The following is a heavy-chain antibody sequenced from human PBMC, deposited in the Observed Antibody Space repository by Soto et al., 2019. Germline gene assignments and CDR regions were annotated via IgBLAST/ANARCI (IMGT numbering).Heavy chain of an antibody. Sequence: QLQLVQSGAEVKKPGASVKVSCKASGYTFTSYDINWVRQATGQGLEWMGWMNPNSGNTGYAHKFQGKVTMTRNTSISTAYMELSSLRSEDTAVYYCARVGCSSTSCYFAFDIWGQGTMVTVSS. CDR3: ARVGCSSTSCYFAFDI. D-gene: IGHD2-2*01. V-gene: IGHV1-8*01. CDR2: MNPNSGNT. J-gene: IGHJ3*02. CDR1: GYTFTSYD.